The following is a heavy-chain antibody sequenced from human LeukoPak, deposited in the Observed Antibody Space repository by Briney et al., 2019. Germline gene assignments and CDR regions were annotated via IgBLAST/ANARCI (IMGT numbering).Heavy chain of an antibody. CDR1: GFTFSSYG. CDR2: IWYDGSNK. V-gene: IGHV3-33*03. CDR3: AKDRQVAAASYFDS. D-gene: IGHD6-25*01. J-gene: IGHJ4*02. Sequence: GGSLRLSCAASGFTFSSYGMHWVRQAPGKGLEWVAVIWYDGSNKYYADSVKGRFTISRDNSKNTLYLQMNSLRAEDTAVYYCAKDRQVAAASYFDSWGQGTLVTVSS.